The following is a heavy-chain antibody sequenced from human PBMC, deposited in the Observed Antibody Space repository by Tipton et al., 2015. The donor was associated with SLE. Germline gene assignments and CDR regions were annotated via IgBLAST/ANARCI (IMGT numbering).Heavy chain of an antibody. CDR3: ARVCAYHDSTGYCLFDN. V-gene: IGHV1-46*01. J-gene: IGHJ4*02. CDR2: INPIDDST. CDR1: GYTFSNYY. Sequence: QLVQSGPEVKKPGASMKVSCKASGYTFSNYYMHWVRQAPGQGLEWMGIINPIDDSTTFAQKFQDRVTMTTDTSTSTVYMELSSLTSDDTAVYYCARVCAYHDSTGYCLFDNWGQGTLVTVSS. D-gene: IGHD3-22*01.